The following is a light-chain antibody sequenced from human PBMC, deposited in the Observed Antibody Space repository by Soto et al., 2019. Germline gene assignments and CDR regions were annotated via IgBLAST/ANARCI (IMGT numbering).Light chain of an antibody. J-gene: IGKJ2*01. CDR2: DAC. Sequence: DIQMTQAPASLSASVGDRVTITCRASQSISHYLAWYQQKPGKAPKLLIYDACTLQGGIPLMFSGSGSGTKFTLISSSLQLDDFATYYWQQYKSDSTVGQRTKLGSK. CDR1: QSISHY. V-gene: IGKV1-5*01. CDR3: QQYKSDST.